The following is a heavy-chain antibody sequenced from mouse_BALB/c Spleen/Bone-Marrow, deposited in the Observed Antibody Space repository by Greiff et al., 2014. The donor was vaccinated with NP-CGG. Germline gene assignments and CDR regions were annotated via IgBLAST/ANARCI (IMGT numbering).Heavy chain of an antibody. D-gene: IGHD2-1*01. V-gene: IGHV1S132*01. CDR3: ARGGNYGY. CDR1: GYTFTNYW. CDR2: IFPGIGNT. J-gene: IGHJ2*01. Sequence: VQRVESGAELVKPGASVKLSCKTSGYTFTNYWIQWVKQRPGQGLGWIGEIFPGIGNTYYNEKFKGKATLTIDTSSSTAYMQLSSLTSEDSAVYFCARGGNYGYWGQGTTLTVSS.